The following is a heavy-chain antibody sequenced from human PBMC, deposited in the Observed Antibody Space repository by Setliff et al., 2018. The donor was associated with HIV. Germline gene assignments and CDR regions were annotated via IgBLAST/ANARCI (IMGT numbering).Heavy chain of an antibody. J-gene: IGHJ4*02. V-gene: IGHV4-38-2*01. CDR1: GYSISSGYY. CDR3: AGGPGTTSIDY. D-gene: IGHD1-26*01. CDR2: INHSGST. Sequence: SETLSLTCAVSGYSISSGYYWGWIRQPPGKGLEWIGEINHSGSTNYNMSLWSRVTISLDASRNQFSLELISVTAADTAVYYCAGGPGTTSIDYWAQETLVTVSS.